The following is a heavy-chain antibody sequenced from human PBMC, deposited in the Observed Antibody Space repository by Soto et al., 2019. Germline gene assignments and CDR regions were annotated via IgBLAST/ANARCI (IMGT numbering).Heavy chain of an antibody. CDR2: ISYDGSNK. CDR1: GSTFSSYG. Sequence: GGSLRLSCAASGSTFSSYGMHWVRQAPGKGLEWVAVISYDGSNKYCADSVKGRFTISRDNSKNTLYLQMNSLRAEDTAVYYCAKDSGDYAVYYYYGMDVWGQGTTVTVSS. CDR3: AKDSGDYAVYYYYGMDV. V-gene: IGHV3-30*18. D-gene: IGHD4-17*01. J-gene: IGHJ6*02.